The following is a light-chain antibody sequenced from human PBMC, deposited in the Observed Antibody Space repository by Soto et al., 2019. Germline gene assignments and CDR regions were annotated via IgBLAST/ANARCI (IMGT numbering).Light chain of an antibody. J-gene: IGKJ1*01. V-gene: IGKV3-20*01. CDR2: GAS. CDR3: QQYDYSPRT. Sequence: DIVLTQSPGTLSLSPGETATLSCRASESVSSNYLAWYQQNRAQAPRLLIYGASSRATGIPTRFSRSGSAPDFALTFSRLAPEDFAVYYCQQYDYSPRTFGQSTKVE. CDR1: ESVSSNY.